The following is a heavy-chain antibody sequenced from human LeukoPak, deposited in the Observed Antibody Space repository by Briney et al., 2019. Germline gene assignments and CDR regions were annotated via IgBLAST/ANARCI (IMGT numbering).Heavy chain of an antibody. CDR2: ISPYNGNT. Sequence: GASVKVSCKASGYTFTNYGISWVRQAPGQGLEWMAWISPYNGNTKYAQKFQGRVTMTTDTSTSTAYMDLRSLGSDDTAVYYCAIEGPGELDSTFDYWGQGTLVTVSS. CDR1: GYTFTNYG. CDR3: AIEGPGELDSTFDY. D-gene: IGHD1-26*01. V-gene: IGHV1-18*01. J-gene: IGHJ4*02.